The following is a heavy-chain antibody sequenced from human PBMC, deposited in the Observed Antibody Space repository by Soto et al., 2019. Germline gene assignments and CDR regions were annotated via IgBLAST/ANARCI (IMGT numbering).Heavy chain of an antibody. V-gene: IGHV3-23*01. D-gene: IGHD6-19*01. CDR1: GFTFSSYA. J-gene: IGHJ3*02. CDR3: AKTANGWFRAFDI. CDR2: ISGSGGTT. Sequence: EVQLLESGGGLVQPGGSLRLSCAASGFTFSSYAMSWVRQAPGKGLEWVSAISGSGGTTYYADSVKGRFTFSRDNSKNTLYLQINSLRAEDTAVYYCAKTANGWFRAFDIWGQGTMVTVSS.